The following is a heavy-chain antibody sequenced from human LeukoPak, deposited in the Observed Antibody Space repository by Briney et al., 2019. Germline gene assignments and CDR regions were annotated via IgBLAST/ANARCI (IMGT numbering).Heavy chain of an antibody. CDR3: AKKKRELRGFDY. V-gene: IGHV3-23*01. CDR1: GFTFSSYA. Sequence: GGSLRLSCAASGFTFSSYAMSWVRQAPGKGLERGSVIGGSGGSTYSADSVKGRFPISRDNSNNTLYLQVSTLRAEDAAVYYCAKKKRELRGFDYWGQGTLVTVSS. D-gene: IGHD1-7*01. CDR2: IGGSGGST. J-gene: IGHJ4*02.